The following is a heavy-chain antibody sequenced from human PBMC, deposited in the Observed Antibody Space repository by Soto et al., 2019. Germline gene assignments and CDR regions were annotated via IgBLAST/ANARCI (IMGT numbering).Heavy chain of an antibody. D-gene: IGHD3-9*01. CDR1: GFTLSSYG. J-gene: IGHJ4*02. CDR3: AKDVNYDMLAGYYFY. V-gene: IGHV3-23*01. Sequence: EVQLLESGGGLVQPGGSLRLSCAASGFTLSSYGMSWVRQAPGKGLEWVSAIRGSDGSTYYADSVKGRFTISRDNSKNTLYLQMNSLRVEDTAVYYCAKDVNYDMLAGYYFYWGQGTPVTVSS. CDR2: IRGSDGST.